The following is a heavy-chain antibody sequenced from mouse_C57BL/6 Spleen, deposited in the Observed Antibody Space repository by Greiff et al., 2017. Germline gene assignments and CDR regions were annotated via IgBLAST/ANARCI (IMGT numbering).Heavy chain of an antibody. J-gene: IGHJ4*01. D-gene: IGHD4-1*01. CDR1: GYAFSSYW. Sequence: QVQLQQSGAELVKPGASVKISCKASGYAFSSYWMNWVKQRPGKGLEWIGQIYPGDGDTNYNGKFKGKATLTADKSSSTDYMQLSSLTSEDSAVYFCSRRDPGYYYAMDYWGQGTSVTVSS. V-gene: IGHV1-80*01. CDR3: SRRDPGYYYAMDY. CDR2: IYPGDGDT.